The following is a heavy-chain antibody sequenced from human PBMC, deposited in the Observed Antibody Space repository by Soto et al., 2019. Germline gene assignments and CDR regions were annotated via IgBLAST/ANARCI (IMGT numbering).Heavy chain of an antibody. D-gene: IGHD3-22*01. J-gene: IGHJ3*01. CDR1: GFPFWTYS. CDR3: AKTRLYDNNDYHRDGFDV. CDR2: ISGSGTAT. Sequence: EVNLLESGGGLVQPGGSLRLSCAASGFPFWTYSMSWVRQAPRKGLEWVSGISGSGTATYYTDSVKGRFTVSRDNSKDPLFLQMHTLRVEDTAVYYCAKTRLYDNNDYHRDGFDVWGPGTVVTVS. V-gene: IGHV3-23*01.